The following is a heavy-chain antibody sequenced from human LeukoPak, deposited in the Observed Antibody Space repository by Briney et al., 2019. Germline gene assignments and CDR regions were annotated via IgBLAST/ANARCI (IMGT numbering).Heavy chain of an antibody. Sequence: GGSLRLSCAASGFTIRSYAMSWVRQAPGKGLEWDSGMSSSGGSTYYADSVQGRFTNSRDTSNNSLYLNMNSLRAEDTAVYYCAKDAGYTYGVIEFDYWGQGTLVTVSS. D-gene: IGHD5-18*01. V-gene: IGHV3-23*01. CDR1: GFTIRSYA. CDR3: AKDAGYTYGVIEFDY. CDR2: MSSSGGST. J-gene: IGHJ4*02.